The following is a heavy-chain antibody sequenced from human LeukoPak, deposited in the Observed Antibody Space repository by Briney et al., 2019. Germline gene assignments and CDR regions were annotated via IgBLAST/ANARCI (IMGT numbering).Heavy chain of an antibody. J-gene: IGHJ4*02. Sequence: PGGALRLSCAASGITFSNYAMSRVRPAPRKGLEGVSVLIGSGGTTYSADSVKGRFTISRDNSKYTLYLQMNSLRAEDTAAYYCARERGSSGGNTNGYFDCWGQGALVTVSS. D-gene: IGHD4-23*01. V-gene: IGHV3-23*01. CDR1: GITFSNYA. CDR2: LIGSGGTT. CDR3: ARERGSSGGNTNGYFDC.